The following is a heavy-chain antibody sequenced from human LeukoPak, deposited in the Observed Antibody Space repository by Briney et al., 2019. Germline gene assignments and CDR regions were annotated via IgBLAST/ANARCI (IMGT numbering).Heavy chain of an antibody. CDR1: GFTFSSYE. CDR2: ISSSGSTI. CDR3: ARDHHRRLYDSQARDTFDI. J-gene: IGHJ3*02. D-gene: IGHD3-22*01. V-gene: IGHV3-48*03. Sequence: GGSLRLSCAASGFTFSSYEMNWVRQAPGKGLEWVSYISSSGSTIYYADSVKGRFTISRDNAKNSLYLQMNSLRAEDTAVYYCARDHHRRLYDSQARDTFDIWGQGTMVTVSS.